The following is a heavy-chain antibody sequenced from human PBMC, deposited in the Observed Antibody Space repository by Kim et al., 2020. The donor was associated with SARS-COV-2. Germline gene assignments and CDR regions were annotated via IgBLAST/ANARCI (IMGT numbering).Heavy chain of an antibody. Sequence: KGRFTISRDTSKNTLYLKMNSLRTEDTARYFCVKEAAFTTVVVDYYFDYWGQGTLVTVSS. CDR3: VKEAAFTTVVVDYYFDY. V-gene: IGHV3-30*02. D-gene: IGHD2-15*01. J-gene: IGHJ4*02.